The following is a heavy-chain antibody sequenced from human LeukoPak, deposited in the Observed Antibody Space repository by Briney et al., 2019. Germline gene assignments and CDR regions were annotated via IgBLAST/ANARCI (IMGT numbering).Heavy chain of an antibody. CDR3: ARDLGSSWYYFDY. CDR1: GFTFSSYA. J-gene: IGHJ4*02. Sequence: GGSLRLSCAASGFTFSSYAMSWVRQAPGKGLEWVAVIWYDGSNKYYADSVKGRFTISRDNSKNTLYLQMNSLRAEDTAVYYCARDLGSSWYYFDYWGQGTLVTVSS. V-gene: IGHV3-33*08. D-gene: IGHD6-13*01. CDR2: IWYDGSNK.